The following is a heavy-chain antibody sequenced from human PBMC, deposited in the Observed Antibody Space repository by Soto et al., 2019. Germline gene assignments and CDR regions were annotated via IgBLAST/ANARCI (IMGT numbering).Heavy chain of an antibody. CDR1: GGTFSSYA. D-gene: IGHD2-2*02. V-gene: IGHV1-69*06. Sequence: QVQLVQSGAEVKKPGSSVKVSCKASGGTFSSYAISWVRQAPGQGLEWMGGIIPIFGTANYAQKFQGRVTITADKSTSTAYMELSSLRSEATAVYYCARDRVYCSSTSCSTGYGMDVWGQGTTVTVSS. J-gene: IGHJ6*02. CDR2: IIPIFGTA. CDR3: ARDRVYCSSTSCSTGYGMDV.